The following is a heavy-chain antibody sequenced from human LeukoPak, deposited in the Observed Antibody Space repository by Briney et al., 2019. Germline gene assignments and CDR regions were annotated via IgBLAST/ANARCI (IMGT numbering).Heavy chain of an antibody. CDR3: AREPPGIAVAATPDY. CDR1: GYTFTGYY. Sequence: GASVKVSCKASGYTFTGYYMHWVRQAPGQGLEWMGWINPNSGGTNYAQKFQGRVTMTRDTSISTAYMELSRLRSDDTAVYYCAREPPGIAVAATPDYWGQGTLVTVSS. V-gene: IGHV1-2*02. CDR2: INPNSGGT. D-gene: IGHD6-19*01. J-gene: IGHJ4*02.